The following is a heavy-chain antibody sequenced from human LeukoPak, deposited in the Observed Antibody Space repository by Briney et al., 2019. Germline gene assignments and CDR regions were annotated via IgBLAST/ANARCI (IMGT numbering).Heavy chain of an antibody. CDR1: VFTFSSYS. Sequence: GGSLRLSCAASVFTFSSYSMNWVRQAPGKGLEWVSSISSGSKYIYNADSEKGRFTISRDNAKNSLYLQMNSLRAEDTAVCYCARALSYSYGSMDFWGQGTLVIVSS. V-gene: IGHV3-21*01. CDR2: ISSGSKYI. D-gene: IGHD5-18*01. J-gene: IGHJ4*02. CDR3: ARALSYSYGSMDF.